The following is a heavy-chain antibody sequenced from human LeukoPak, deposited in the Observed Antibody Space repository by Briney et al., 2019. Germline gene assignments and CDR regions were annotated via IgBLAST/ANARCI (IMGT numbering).Heavy chain of an antibody. CDR3: TRELAS. J-gene: IGHJ5*02. V-gene: IGHV3-48*01. Sequence: PGGSLRLSCAASGFIFSNYRMNWVRQASGKGLEWVSYISSTSDTIYYVDSVKGRFTISRDNAKNSLYLQMNSLRVEDTAVYYCTRELASWGQGTLVTVSS. CDR2: ISSTSDTI. CDR1: GFIFSNYR.